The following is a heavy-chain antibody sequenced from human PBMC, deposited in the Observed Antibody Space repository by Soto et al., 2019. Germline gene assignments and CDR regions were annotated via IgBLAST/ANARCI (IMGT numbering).Heavy chain of an antibody. CDR3: ATGYYYDSSGYYWYPFDY. Sequence: LRLSCAASGFTFDDYAMHWVRQAPGKGLEWVSGISWNSGSIGYADSVKGRFTISRDNAKNSLYLQMNSLRAEDTALYYCATGYYYDSSGYYWYPFDYWGQGTLVTVSS. D-gene: IGHD3-22*01. CDR2: ISWNSGSI. J-gene: IGHJ4*02. V-gene: IGHV3-9*01. CDR1: GFTFDDYA.